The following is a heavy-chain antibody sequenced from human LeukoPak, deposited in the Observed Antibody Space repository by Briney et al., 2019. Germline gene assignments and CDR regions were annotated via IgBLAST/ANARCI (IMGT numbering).Heavy chain of an antibody. CDR1: GFTFSSYW. CDR3: ARDDYSSSWSDYSYYVDV. CDR2: IKQDGSEK. J-gene: IGHJ6*03. Sequence: GGSLRLSCAASGFTFSSYWMTWVRQAPGKGLEWVANIKQDGSEKYYVDSVKGRFTISRDNAKNSLYLQMNSLRAEDTAVYYCARDDYSSSWSDYSYYVDVWGKGTTVTVSS. D-gene: IGHD6-13*01. V-gene: IGHV3-7*01.